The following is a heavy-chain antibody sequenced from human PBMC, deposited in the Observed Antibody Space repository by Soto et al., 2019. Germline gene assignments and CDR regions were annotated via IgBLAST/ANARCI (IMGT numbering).Heavy chain of an antibody. CDR3: ARDTFPYGDYYYYGMDV. D-gene: IGHD4-17*01. V-gene: IGHV3-33*01. J-gene: IGHJ6*02. Sequence: GGSLRLSCAASGFTFSSYGMHWVRQAPGKGLEWVAVIWYDGSNKDYADSVKGRFTISRDNSKNTLYLQMNSLRAEDTAVYYCARDTFPYGDYYYYGMDVWGQGTTVTVSS. CDR2: IWYDGSNK. CDR1: GFTFSSYG.